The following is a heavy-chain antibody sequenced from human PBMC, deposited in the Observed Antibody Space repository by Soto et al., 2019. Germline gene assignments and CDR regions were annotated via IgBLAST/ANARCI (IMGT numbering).Heavy chain of an antibody. D-gene: IGHD2-2*02. CDR3: ARGGPEGGCSRTSCYTNPHDY. V-gene: IGHV1-2*02. CDR1: GYTFTGYY. Sequence: QVQLVQSGAEVKKPGASVKVSCKASGYTFTGYYMHWVRQAPGQGLEWMGWINPNSGGTNYAQKFQGRVTMTRDTSISYAYMELSRLRSDDTAVYYCARGGPEGGCSRTSCYTNPHDYWGQGTLVTVSS. CDR2: INPNSGGT. J-gene: IGHJ4*02.